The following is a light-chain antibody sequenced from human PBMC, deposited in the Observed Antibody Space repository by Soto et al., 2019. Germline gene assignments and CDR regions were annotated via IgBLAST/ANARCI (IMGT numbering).Light chain of an antibody. J-gene: IGKJ1*01. Sequence: EIVLTQSPGTLSLSPGERATLSCRASQSVSSSYLAWHQQKPGQAPRLLIYGASSRATGIPDRFSGSGSGTDFTLTISRLEPEDFAVYYYQQYDRSPWTFGQGTTLEIK. CDR2: GAS. CDR3: QQYDRSPWT. CDR1: QSVSSSY. V-gene: IGKV3-20*01.